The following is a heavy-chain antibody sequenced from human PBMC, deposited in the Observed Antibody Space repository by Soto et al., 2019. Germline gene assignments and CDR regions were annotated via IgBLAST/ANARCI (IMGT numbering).Heavy chain of an antibody. CDR2: INHSGST. V-gene: IGHV4-34*01. CDR1: GGSFSGYY. J-gene: IGHJ6*02. Sequence: SETLSLTGAVYGGSFSGYYWSWIRQPPGKGLEWIGEINHSGSTNYNPSLKSRVTISVDTSKNQFSLKLSSVTAADTAVYYCARYAFDSGSYYSQTYYYSGMDVWGQGTTVTVS. CDR3: ARYAFDSGSYYSQTYYYSGMDV. D-gene: IGHD1-26*01.